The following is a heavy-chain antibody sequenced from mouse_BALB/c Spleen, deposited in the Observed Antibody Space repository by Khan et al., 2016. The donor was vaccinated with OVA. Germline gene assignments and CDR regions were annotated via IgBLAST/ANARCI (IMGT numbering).Heavy chain of an antibody. V-gene: IGHV1-69*02. CDR3: TRGVGYFEY. Sequence: VQLQQPGAELVRPGASVKLSCKASGYTFTNYWINWVKQRPGQGLEWIGNIYPSDSYSNYNQNFKDKATLTVDKSSRTAYMQLSSPTSEDSAVFYCTRGVGYFEYWGQGTTLTVSS. CDR2: IYPSDSYS. D-gene: IGHD1-3*01. CDR1: GYTFTNYW. J-gene: IGHJ2*01.